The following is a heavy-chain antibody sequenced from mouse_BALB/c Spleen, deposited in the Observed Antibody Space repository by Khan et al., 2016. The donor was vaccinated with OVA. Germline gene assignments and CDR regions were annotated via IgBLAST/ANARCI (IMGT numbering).Heavy chain of an antibody. CDR1: GFTFSSYA. CDR3: ARGHFYGSSYDYWYFDV. Sequence: EVELVESGGGLVKPGGSLKLSCAASGFTFSSYAMSWVRQSPEKRLEWVASINSGGSFYYSDSVRGRFTISRDNARNILYLQMSSLKSEDTALYYWARGHFYGSSYDYWYFDVWGAGTTVTVSS. V-gene: IGHV5-6-5*01. CDR2: INSGGSF. D-gene: IGHD1-1*01. J-gene: IGHJ1*01.